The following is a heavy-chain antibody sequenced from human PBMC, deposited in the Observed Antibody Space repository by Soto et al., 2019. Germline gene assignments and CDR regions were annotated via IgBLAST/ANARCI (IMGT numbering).Heavy chain of an antibody. CDR1: GFSFSDYS. CDR3: ARWNGYGDL. D-gene: IGHD1-1*01. CDR2: MSIGGEKT. V-gene: IGHV3-23*01. Sequence: EVQVFESGGGLVQPGGSLRLSCAASGFSFSDYSMAWVRQTPEKGLEWVSGMSIGGEKTFYIDSVKGRFIVSRDSSRDTVYFQMNRLRVENTAVYSGARWNGYGDLWGQGNLVSVSS. J-gene: IGHJ4*02.